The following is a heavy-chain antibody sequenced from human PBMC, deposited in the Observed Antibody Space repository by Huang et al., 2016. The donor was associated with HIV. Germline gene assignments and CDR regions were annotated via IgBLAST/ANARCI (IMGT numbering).Heavy chain of an antibody. V-gene: IGHV1-18*01. CDR1: GYTFTRYG. CDR2: ISACSGYT. CDR3: ARDPKYHRIGYYRQRRGIDI. Sequence: QIQLMQSGPELKQPGASVKVSCKASGYTFTRYGITWVRQAPGQGPEWMGWISACSGYTEYAQKFQGRVTLTTDTSTNIAYMELRSLRSDDTAKYYCARDPKYHRIGYYRQRRGIDIWGQGTMVIVSS. J-gene: IGHJ3*02. D-gene: IGHD3-22*01.